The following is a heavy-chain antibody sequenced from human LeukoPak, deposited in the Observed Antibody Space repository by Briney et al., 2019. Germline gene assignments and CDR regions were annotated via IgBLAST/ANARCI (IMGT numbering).Heavy chain of an antibody. D-gene: IGHD3-10*01. CDR2: INPNSGGT. J-gene: IGHJ6*03. CDR3: AATGAQYYYGPGSYPKPQDYYYYYMDV. CDR1: GYTFTGYY. V-gene: IGHV1-2*02. Sequence: ASVKVSCKASGYTFTGYYMHWVRQAPGQGLEWMGWINPNSGGTNYAQKFQGRVTMTRDTSISTAYMELSRLRSDDTAVYYCAATGAQYYYGPGSYPKPQDYYYYYMDVWGKGTTVTISS.